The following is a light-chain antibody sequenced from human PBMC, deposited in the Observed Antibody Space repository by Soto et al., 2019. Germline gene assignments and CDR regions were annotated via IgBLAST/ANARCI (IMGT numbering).Light chain of an antibody. CDR3: QQSYSTMAT. J-gene: IGKJ1*01. CDR1: QRIRTY. V-gene: IGKV1-39*01. CDR2: AAS. Sequence: DFQMTQSPSSLSASIGDRVTITCRASQRIRTYLNWYQQKPGKAPQLLIYAASRLQSGVPSRFSGSGSGTDFTLTICSLQPEDFATYYCQQSYSTMATFGQGTKVDIK.